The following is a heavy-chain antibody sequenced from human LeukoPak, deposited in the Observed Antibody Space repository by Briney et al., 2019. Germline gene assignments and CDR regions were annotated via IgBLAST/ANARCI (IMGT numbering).Heavy chain of an antibody. J-gene: IGHJ6*04. CDR2: ISSSGSTI. Sequence: GGSLRLSCAASGFTFSSYEMNWVRQAPGKGLEWVSYISSSGSTIYYADSVKGRFTISRDNAKNSLYLQMNSLRAEDTAVYYCAELSITMIGGVWGKGTTVTVSS. CDR1: GFTFSSYE. CDR3: AELSITMIGGV. D-gene: IGHD3-10*02. V-gene: IGHV3-48*03.